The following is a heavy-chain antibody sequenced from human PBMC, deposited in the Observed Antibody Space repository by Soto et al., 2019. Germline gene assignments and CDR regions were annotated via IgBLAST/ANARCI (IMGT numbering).Heavy chain of an antibody. J-gene: IGHJ5*02. V-gene: IGHV4-39*01. CDR1: GGSISSSSYY. D-gene: IGHD2-15*01. CDR2: IYYSGST. Sequence: QLQLQESGPGLVKPSETLSLTCTVSGGSISSSSYYWGWIRQPPGKGLEWIGSIYYSGSTYYNPSLKRRVTISVDTSKNQFSLMLSSVTAADTAVYYCARITLRYCSGGSCYSGSGWFDPWGQGTLVTVSS. CDR3: ARITLRYCSGGSCYSGSGWFDP.